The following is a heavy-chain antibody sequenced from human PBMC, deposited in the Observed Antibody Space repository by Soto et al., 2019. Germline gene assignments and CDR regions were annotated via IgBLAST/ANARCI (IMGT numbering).Heavy chain of an antibody. J-gene: IGHJ4*02. CDR1: GFTFSSYA. V-gene: IGHV3-30-3*01. CDR3: ARDGTMVRGVITPPYYFDY. D-gene: IGHD3-10*01. Sequence: QVQLVESGGGVVQPGRSLRLSCAASGFTFSSYAMHWVRQAPGKGLEWVAVISYDGSNKYYADSVKGRFTISRDNSKNTLYLQMNSLRAEDTAVYYCARDGTMVRGVITPPYYFDYWGQGTLVTVSS. CDR2: ISYDGSNK.